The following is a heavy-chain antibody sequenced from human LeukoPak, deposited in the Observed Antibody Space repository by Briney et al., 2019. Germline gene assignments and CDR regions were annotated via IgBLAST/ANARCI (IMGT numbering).Heavy chain of an antibody. D-gene: IGHD3-3*01. CDR2: INSDGSST. CDR3: ARGDDFWSGYSFDY. J-gene: IGHJ4*02. V-gene: IGHV3-74*01. Sequence: GGSPRLSCAASGFTFSSYWMHWVRQAPGKGLVWVSRINSDGSSTSYAVSVKGRFTISRDNAKNTLYLQMNSLRAEDTAVYYCARGDDFWSGYSFDYWGQGTLVTVSS. CDR1: GFTFSSYW.